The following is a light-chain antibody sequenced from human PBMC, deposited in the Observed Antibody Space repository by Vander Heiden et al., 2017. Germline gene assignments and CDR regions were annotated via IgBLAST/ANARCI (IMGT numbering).Light chain of an antibody. CDR1: QSISSY. Sequence: DIQMTQSPSSLSASVGDRVTITCRASQSISSYLNWYQQKPGKAPKLLIYAASSLQCGVPSMFSGSGSGTDFTLTISSLQPEDFATYYCQQSYSTPWTFGQGTKVEIK. CDR2: AAS. J-gene: IGKJ1*01. V-gene: IGKV1-39*01. CDR3: QQSYSTPWT.